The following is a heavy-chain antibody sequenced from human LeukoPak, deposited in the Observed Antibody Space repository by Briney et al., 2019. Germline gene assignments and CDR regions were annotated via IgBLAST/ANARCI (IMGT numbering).Heavy chain of an antibody. CDR1: GFTFSDYS. CDR2: ISSASSYK. V-gene: IGHV3-21*01. D-gene: IGHD6-19*01. CDR3: ARGPTLIGVAGTWPLDD. J-gene: IGHJ4*02. Sequence: PGGSLRLSCAASGFTFSDYSMKWVRQAPGKGPEWVSSISSASSYKYYGDSVKGRFTISRDNAKNSLYLQMNSLSAEDTAVYYCARGPTLIGVAGTWPLDDWGQGTLVIVSS.